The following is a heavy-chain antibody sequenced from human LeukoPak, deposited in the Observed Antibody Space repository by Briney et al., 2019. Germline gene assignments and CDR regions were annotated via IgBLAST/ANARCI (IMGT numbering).Heavy chain of an antibody. CDR1: GFTVSNYY. CDR2: IYRDGNT. D-gene: IGHD2-21*01. CDR3: VRDNPRCCGVIPANIDDY. Sequence: GGSLRLSCAVSGFTVSNYYMNWVRQAPGKGLEWVSVIYRDGNTYYADSVKGRFTISRDNSKNTLSLQMNSLRAEDTAVYYCVRDNPRCCGVIPANIDDYWGQGTLVTVSS. V-gene: IGHV3-66*01. J-gene: IGHJ4*02.